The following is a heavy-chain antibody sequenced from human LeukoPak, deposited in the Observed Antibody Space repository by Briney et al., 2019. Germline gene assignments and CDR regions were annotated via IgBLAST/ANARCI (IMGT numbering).Heavy chain of an antibody. CDR3: AREGPRYSGYDPLDY. CDR2: ISSSGSSI. V-gene: IGHV3-11*01. J-gene: IGHJ4*02. CDR1: GFTFSDYY. D-gene: IGHD5-12*01. Sequence: GGSLRLSCTASGFTFSDYYMSWIRQAPGKGLEWVSYISSSGSSIYYADSVKGRFTISRDNAKNPLYLQMNSLRAEDTAVYLCAREGPRYSGYDPLDYWGQGTLVTVSS.